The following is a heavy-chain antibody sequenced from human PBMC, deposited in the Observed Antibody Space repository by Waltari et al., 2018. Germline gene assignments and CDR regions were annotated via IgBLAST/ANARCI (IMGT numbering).Heavy chain of an antibody. J-gene: IGHJ3*02. Sequence: QLQLQESGPGLVKPSETLSLTCTVSGGSISSSSYYWGWIRQPPGKGLEWIGSIYYSGSTYYNPSLKSRVTISVDTSKNQFSRKLSSVTAADTAVYYCASTVTGTLDAFDIWGQGTMVTVSS. CDR2: IYYSGST. CDR1: GGSISSSSYY. CDR3: ASTVTGTLDAFDI. V-gene: IGHV4-39*07. D-gene: IGHD4-17*01.